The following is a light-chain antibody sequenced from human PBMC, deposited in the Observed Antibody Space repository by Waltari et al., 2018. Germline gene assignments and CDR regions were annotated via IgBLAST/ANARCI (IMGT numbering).Light chain of an antibody. Sequence: DIQMTQSPSTLSASVGDRVTITCRASQSISSWLAWYQQKPGKAPKLLIYDASSLESGVPSRFSGSGSGTEFTLTISSLQPDDFATYYCQQYISYSTFGQGTKVEIK. CDR1: QSISSW. J-gene: IGKJ1*01. V-gene: IGKV1-5*01. CDR3: QQYISYST. CDR2: DAS.